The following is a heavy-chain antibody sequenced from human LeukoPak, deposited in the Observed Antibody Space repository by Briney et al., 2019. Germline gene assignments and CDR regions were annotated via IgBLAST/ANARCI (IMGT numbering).Heavy chain of an antibody. CDR3: AKGLEVESRLDS. V-gene: IGHV3-69-1*01. CDR2: ISRLGT. CDR1: GFSFSDYN. D-gene: IGHD1-1*01. Sequence: GGSLRLSCAASGFSFSDYNMHWVRQAPGKGLEWVSGISRLGTFYSDSVKGRFTISRDNSRNTLFLQMNSLTVDDTAVYYCAKGLEVESRLDSWGPGTLVTVSS. J-gene: IGHJ4*02.